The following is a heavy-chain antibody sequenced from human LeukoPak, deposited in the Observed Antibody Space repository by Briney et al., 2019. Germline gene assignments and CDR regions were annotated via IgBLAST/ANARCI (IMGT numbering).Heavy chain of an antibody. V-gene: IGHV4-31*03. D-gene: IGHD4-23*01. CDR3: ASHYGGNSGFDY. CDR2: IYYSGST. Sequence: SETLSLTCTVSGGSISSGGYYWSWIRQHPGKGLEWIGHIYYSGSTYYNPSLKSRVTISVDTSKNQFSLKLSSVTAADTAVYYCASHYGGNSGFDYWGQGTLVTVSS. CDR1: GGSISSGGYY. J-gene: IGHJ4*02.